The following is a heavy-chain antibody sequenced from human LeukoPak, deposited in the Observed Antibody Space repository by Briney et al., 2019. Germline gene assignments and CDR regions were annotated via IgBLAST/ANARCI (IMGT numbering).Heavy chain of an antibody. CDR1: GGTFSSYA. CDR2: IIPILGTA. D-gene: IGHD6-6*01. CDR3: VRGPIAARPDNWFDP. V-gene: IGHV1-69*11. J-gene: IGHJ5*02. Sequence: SVKVSCKASGGTFSSYAISWVRQAPGQGLEWMGRIIPILGTANYAQKFQGRVTITTDESTSTAYMELSSLRSEDTAVYYCVRGPIAARPDNWFDPWGQGTLVTVSS.